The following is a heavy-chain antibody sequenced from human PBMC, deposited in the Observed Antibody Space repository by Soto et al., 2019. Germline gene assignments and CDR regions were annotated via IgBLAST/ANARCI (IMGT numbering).Heavy chain of an antibody. CDR3: ARTNREPYGDYVEDY. Sequence: QVQLVQSGAEVKKPGASVKVSCKASGYTFTSYYMHWVRQAPGQGLEWMGIINPSGGSTSYAQKFQGRVTMTRDTSTSTVYMELSSLRSEDTAVYYCARTNREPYGDYVEDYWGQGTLVTVSS. J-gene: IGHJ4*02. CDR2: INPSGGST. V-gene: IGHV1-46*01. D-gene: IGHD4-17*01. CDR1: GYTFTSYY.